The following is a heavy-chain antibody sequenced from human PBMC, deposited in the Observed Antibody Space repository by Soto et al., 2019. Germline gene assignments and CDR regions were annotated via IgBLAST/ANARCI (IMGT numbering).Heavy chain of an antibody. CDR2: ISGSGGST. V-gene: IGHV3-23*01. J-gene: IGHJ3*02. D-gene: IGHD2-15*01. Sequence: EVQLLESGGGLVQPGGSLRLSCAASGFTFSSYAMSWVRQAPGKGLEWVSAISGSGGSTYYADSVKGRFTISRDNSKNTLYLQMNSLRAEDTAVYYCAKVRYCSGGSCLTDAFDIWGQGTMVTVSS. CDR3: AKVRYCSGGSCLTDAFDI. CDR1: GFTFSSYA.